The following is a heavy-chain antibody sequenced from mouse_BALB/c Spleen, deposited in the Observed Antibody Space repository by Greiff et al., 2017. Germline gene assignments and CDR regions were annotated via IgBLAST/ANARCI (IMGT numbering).Heavy chain of an antibody. CDR3: ARGVWRDY. Sequence: EVNVVESGGGLVKPGGSLKLSCAASGFTFSSYAMSWVRQTPEKRLEWVASISSGGSTYYPDSVKGRFTISRDNARNILYLQMSSLRSEDTAMYYCARGVWRDYWGQGTSVTVSS. J-gene: IGHJ4*01. CDR2: ISSGGST. CDR1: GFTFSSYA. V-gene: IGHV5-6-5*01.